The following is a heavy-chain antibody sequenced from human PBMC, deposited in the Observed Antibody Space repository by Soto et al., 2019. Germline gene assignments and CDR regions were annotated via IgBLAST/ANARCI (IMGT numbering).Heavy chain of an antibody. V-gene: IGHV3-64*01. CDR3: ARISGYDPDDAFDI. Sequence: EVQLVESGGGLVQPGGSLRLSCAASGFTFSSYAMHWVRQAPGKGLEYVSAISSNGGSTYYANSVKGRFTISRDNSKNTLYLQMGSLRAEDMAVYYCARISGYDPDDAFDIWGQGTMVNVSS. J-gene: IGHJ3*02. CDR2: ISSNGGST. CDR1: GFTFSSYA. D-gene: IGHD5-12*01.